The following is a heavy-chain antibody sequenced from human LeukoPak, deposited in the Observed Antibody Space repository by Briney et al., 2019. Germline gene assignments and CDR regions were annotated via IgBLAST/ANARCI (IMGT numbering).Heavy chain of an antibody. CDR2: IKRDGSGQ. J-gene: IGHJ4*02. CDR1: GFIFGSRW. Sequence: GGSLRLSCAASGFIFGSRWMSWVRQAPGKGLEWVANIKRDGSGQYYLESVKGRFTISRDNAKNSLFLQMNSLRAEDRAMYYCASLMGDKTIFEYWGQGTLVTVSS. D-gene: IGHD2-8*01. V-gene: IGHV3-7*01. CDR3: ASLMGDKTIFEY.